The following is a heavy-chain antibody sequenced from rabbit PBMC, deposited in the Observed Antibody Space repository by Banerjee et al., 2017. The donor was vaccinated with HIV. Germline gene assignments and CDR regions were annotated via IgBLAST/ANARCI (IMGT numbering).Heavy chain of an antibody. CDR3: ARDTYGYVGYAYYNL. V-gene: IGHV1S40*01. D-gene: IGHD6-1*01. CDR1: GFSFSSGYD. J-gene: IGHJ4*01. Sequence: QSLEESGGDLVKPGASLTLTCTASGFSFSSGYDMCWVRQAPGKGLEWIGYIDPVFGSTYYASWVNGRFTISSHNAQNTLYLQLTNLTDADTATYFCARDTYGYVGYAYYNLWGPGTLVTVS. CDR2: IDPVFGST.